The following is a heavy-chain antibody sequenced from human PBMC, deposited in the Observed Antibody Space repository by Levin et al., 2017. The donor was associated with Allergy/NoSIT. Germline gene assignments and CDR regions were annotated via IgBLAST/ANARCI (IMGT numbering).Heavy chain of an antibody. Sequence: GGSLRLSCAASGFTFSSYGMHWVRQAPGKGLEWVAVIWYDGSNKYYADSVKGRFTISRDNSKNTLYLQMNSLRAEDTAVYYCARGGLGKYSSGLSDYWGQGTLVTVSS. CDR3: ARGGLGKYSSGLSDY. CDR2: IWYDGSNK. J-gene: IGHJ4*02. V-gene: IGHV3-33*01. D-gene: IGHD6-19*01. CDR1: GFTFSSYG.